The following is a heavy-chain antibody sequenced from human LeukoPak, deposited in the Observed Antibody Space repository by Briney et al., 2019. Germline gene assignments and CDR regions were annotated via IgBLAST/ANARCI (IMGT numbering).Heavy chain of an antibody. CDR1: GFTFSSYS. CDR3: ARGKAALND. D-gene: IGHD6-25*01. CDR2: ISSSSDTI. V-gene: IGHV3-48*01. Sequence: PGGSLRLSCAASGFTFSSYSTNWVRQAPGKGLEWVSYISSSSDTIYYADSVKGRFTISRDNAKNSLYLQMNSLRAEDTAVYYCARGKAALNDWGQGTLVTVSS. J-gene: IGHJ4*02.